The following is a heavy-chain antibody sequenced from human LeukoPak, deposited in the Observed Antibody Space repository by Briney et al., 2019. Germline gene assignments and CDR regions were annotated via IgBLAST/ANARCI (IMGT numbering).Heavy chain of an antibody. CDR1: GFTFSSYG. Sequence: GGSLRLSCAASGFTFSSYGMTWVRQAPGKVLEWVSVISGSDGSTRYADAVKGRFTISRDDSKNPLYLQMHSLRAEDTAVYYCAKNARELYDYWGQGALATVSS. J-gene: IGHJ4*02. D-gene: IGHD3-10*01. CDR3: AKNARELYDY. V-gene: IGHV3-23*01. CDR2: ISGSDGST.